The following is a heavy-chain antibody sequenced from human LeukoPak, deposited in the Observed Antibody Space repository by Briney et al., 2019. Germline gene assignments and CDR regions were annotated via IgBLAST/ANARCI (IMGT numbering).Heavy chain of an antibody. V-gene: IGHV3-48*01. D-gene: IGHD5-12*01. Sequence: GGSLRLSCAASGFTFSRHSMNWVRQAPGKGLEWISYISTGSSTIYYADSVKGRFTISRDNAKNSLFLQMNSLRAEDTAVYYCARVEASGYDYGAFDSWGQGTLVTVSS. J-gene: IGHJ4*02. CDR3: ARVEASGYDYGAFDS. CDR2: ISTGSSTI. CDR1: GFTFSRHS.